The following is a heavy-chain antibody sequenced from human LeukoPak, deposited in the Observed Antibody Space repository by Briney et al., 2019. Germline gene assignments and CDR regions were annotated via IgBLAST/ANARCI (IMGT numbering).Heavy chain of an antibody. V-gene: IGHV3-30-3*01. CDR2: ISYDGSNK. CDR3: AKVPKPLVIAAAGTLDY. CDR1: GFTFSSYA. J-gene: IGHJ4*02. D-gene: IGHD6-13*01. Sequence: PGRSLRLSCAASGFTFSSYAMHWVRQAPGKGLEWVAVISYDGSNKYYADSVKGRFTISRDNSKNTLYLQMNSLRAEDTAVYYCAKVPKPLVIAAAGTLDYWGQGTLVTVSS.